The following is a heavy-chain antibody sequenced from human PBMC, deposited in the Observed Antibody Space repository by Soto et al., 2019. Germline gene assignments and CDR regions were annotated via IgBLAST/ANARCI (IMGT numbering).Heavy chain of an antibody. Sequence: GGSLRLSCAASGFTFSSYAMSWVRQAPGKGLEWVSAISGSGGSTYYADSVKGRFTISRDNSKNTLYLQMNSLRAEDTAVYYCAKDKVPGIVPAAMHAYYYYMDVWGKGTTVTVSS. D-gene: IGHD2-2*01. J-gene: IGHJ6*03. V-gene: IGHV3-23*01. CDR3: AKDKVPGIVPAAMHAYYYYMDV. CDR2: ISGSGGST. CDR1: GFTFSSYA.